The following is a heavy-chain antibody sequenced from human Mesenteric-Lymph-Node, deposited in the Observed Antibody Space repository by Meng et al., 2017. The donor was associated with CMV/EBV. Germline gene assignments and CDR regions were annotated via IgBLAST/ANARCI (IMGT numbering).Heavy chain of an antibody. CDR2: INPSGGST. J-gene: IGHJ3*02. V-gene: IGHV1-46*01. D-gene: IGHD1-7*01. Sequence: ASVKVSCKASGYTFTSYYMHWVRQAPGQGLEWMGIINPSGGSTSYAQKFQGRVTMTRDTSTSTVYMELSSLRSADTAVYYCARDGTTGAFDIWGQGTMVTVSS. CDR3: ARDGTTGAFDI. CDR1: GYTFTSYY.